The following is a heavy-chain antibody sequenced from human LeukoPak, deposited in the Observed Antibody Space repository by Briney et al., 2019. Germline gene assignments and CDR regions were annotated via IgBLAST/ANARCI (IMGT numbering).Heavy chain of an antibody. D-gene: IGHD6-13*01. CDR3: AGDTQQLDLYYYYGMDV. CDR2: ISYDGCNK. Sequence: GGSVRLSCPASGFTFSSYAMHWVRQAPGKGLEGVAVISYDGCNKYNADSVKGRFTISRDNSKNLLYLQMNRLRAEDTAVYYCAGDTQQLDLYYYYGMDVWRQGTTVSVSS. V-gene: IGHV3-30-3*01. J-gene: IGHJ6*02. CDR1: GFTFSSYA.